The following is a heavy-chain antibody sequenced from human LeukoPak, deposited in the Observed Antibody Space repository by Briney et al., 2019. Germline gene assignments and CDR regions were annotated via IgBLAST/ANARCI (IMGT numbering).Heavy chain of an antibody. Sequence: PGGSLRLSCAASGFTFSSYGMHWVRQAPGKGLEWVAFIRYDGSNKYYADSVKGRFTISRDNSKNTLYLQMNSLRAEDTAVYYCAKEPHRVPKAVAGPTLDYWGQGTLVTVSS. CDR3: AKEPHRVPKAVAGPTLDY. CDR1: GFTFSSYG. D-gene: IGHD6-19*01. CDR2: IRYDGSNK. V-gene: IGHV3-30*02. J-gene: IGHJ4*02.